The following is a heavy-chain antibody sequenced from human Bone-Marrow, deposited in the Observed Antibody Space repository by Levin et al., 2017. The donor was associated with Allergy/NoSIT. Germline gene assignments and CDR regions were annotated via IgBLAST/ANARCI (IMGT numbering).Heavy chain of an antibody. V-gene: IGHV4-4*02. D-gene: IGHD3-10*01. Sequence: PSETLSLTCVVSGGSLSSSSWWAWVRQSPGKGLEWIGDIFHSGNTNYNPSLKSRVTISVDKSKNQFSLKLTSVTAADTAVYYCARGEEYASAWFGVFWGPGTLATVSS. CDR2: IFHSGNT. CDR3: ARGEEYASAWFGVF. CDR1: GGSLSSSSW. J-gene: IGHJ4*02.